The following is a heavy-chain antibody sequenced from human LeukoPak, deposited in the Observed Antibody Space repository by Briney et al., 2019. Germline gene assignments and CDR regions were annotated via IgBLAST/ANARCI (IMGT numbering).Heavy chain of an antibody. D-gene: IGHD6-19*01. J-gene: IGHJ4*02. CDR1: GFSVSSNY. V-gene: IGHV3-53*04. CDR3: ARVGVGTVAGNYFDD. Sequence: PGGSLRLSCEASGFSVSSNYMSWVRQAPGKGLEWGSVIDSGGSTYYADSVKGRFTISRHNFENTLFLQMNKLGAEDTAVYYCARVGVGTVAGNYFDDWGQGTLVTVSS. CDR2: IDSGGST.